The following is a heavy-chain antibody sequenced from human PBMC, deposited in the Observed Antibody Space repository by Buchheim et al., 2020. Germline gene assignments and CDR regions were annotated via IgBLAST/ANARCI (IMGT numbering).Heavy chain of an antibody. CDR2: IYYSGST. J-gene: IGHJ4*02. CDR1: GGSIISGANY. V-gene: IGHV4-31*03. CDR3: VREDDSSGSFDY. Sequence: QVQLQESGPGLVKPSETLSLTCTVSGGSIISGANYWSWIRQHPGKGLEWIGYIYYSGSTFFNPSLKSRFIMSIDISKNQFSLNLRSVTAADTAVYYCVREDDSSGSFDYWGQGTL. D-gene: IGHD3-22*01.